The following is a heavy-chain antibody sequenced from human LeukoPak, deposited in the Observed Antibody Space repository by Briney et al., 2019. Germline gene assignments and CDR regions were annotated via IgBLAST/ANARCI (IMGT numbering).Heavy chain of an antibody. CDR1: GGSFSGYY. V-gene: IGHV4-34*01. Sequence: SETLSLTCAVYGGSFSGYYWSWIRQPPGKGLEWIGEINHSGSTNYNPSLKSRVTISVDTFKNQFSLKLSSVTAADTAVYYCARVCRYYDSSGYFGGIYYYYYYMDVWGKGTTVTVSS. CDR2: INHSGST. CDR3: ARVCRYYDSSGYFGGIYYYYYYMDV. J-gene: IGHJ6*03. D-gene: IGHD3-22*01.